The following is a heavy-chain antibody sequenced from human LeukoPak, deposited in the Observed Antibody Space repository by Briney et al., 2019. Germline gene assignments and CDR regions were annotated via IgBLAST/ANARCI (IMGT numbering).Heavy chain of an antibody. J-gene: IGHJ4*02. CDR3: AREGPEYYYDSSSLWEY. V-gene: IGHV4-34*01. CDR2: INHSGST. Sequence: PSETLSLTCAVYGGSFSGYYWSWIRQPPGKGLEWIGEINHSGSTNYNPSLKSRVTISVDTSKNQFSLKLSSVTAADTAVYYCAREGPEYYYDSSSLWEYWGQGALVTVSS. CDR1: GGSFSGYY. D-gene: IGHD3-22*01.